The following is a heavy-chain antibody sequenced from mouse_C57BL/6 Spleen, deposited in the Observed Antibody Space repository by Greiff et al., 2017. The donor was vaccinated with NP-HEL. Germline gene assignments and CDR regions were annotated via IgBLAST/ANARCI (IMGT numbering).Heavy chain of an antibody. J-gene: IGHJ2*01. D-gene: IGHD2-1*01. CDR2: INPNYGTT. CDR1: GYSFTDYY. V-gene: IGHV1-39*01. CDR3: ARCYYGNLFDY. Sequence: LVESGPELVKPGASVKISCKASGYSFTDYYMNWVKQSTGKRLEWIGVINPNYGTTNYNQKFKGKATLTVDQSSSTAYMQLNSLTSEDSAVYYGARCYYGNLFDYWGQGTTLTVSS.